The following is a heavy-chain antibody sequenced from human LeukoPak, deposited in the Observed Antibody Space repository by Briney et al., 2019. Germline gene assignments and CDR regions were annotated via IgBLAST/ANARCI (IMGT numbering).Heavy chain of an antibody. CDR2: INPNSGGT. CDR1: GYTFTGYY. V-gene: IGHV1-2*02. D-gene: IGHD3-3*01. Sequence: VASVKVSCKASGYTFTGYYMHWVQQAPGQGLEWMGWINPNSGGTNYAQKFQGRVTMTRDTSISTAYMELSRLRSDDTAVYYCARDQETIFGVAVLSLFDYWGQGTLVTVSS. J-gene: IGHJ4*02. CDR3: ARDQETIFGVAVLSLFDY.